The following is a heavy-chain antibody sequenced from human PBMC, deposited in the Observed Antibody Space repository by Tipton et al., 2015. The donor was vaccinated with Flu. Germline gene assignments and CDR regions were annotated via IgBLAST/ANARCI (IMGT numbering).Heavy chain of an antibody. J-gene: IGHJ4*02. V-gene: IGHV3-7*04. CDR2: INQDGTRK. Sequence: SLRLSCVASGFPFSDVWMSWVRQAPGGGLEWLANINQDGTRKNSVDSVRGRFTISRENTKTSLFLQLNSLGFEDTAVYFCAGGQDQGDYWGQGTLVTVSS. D-gene: IGHD2-2*01. CDR1: GFPFSDVW. CDR3: AGGQDQGDY.